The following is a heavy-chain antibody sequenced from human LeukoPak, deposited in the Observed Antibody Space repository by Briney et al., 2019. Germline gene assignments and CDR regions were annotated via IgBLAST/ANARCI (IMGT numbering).Heavy chain of an antibody. CDR3: ARCLNTYYYVSSGYSPEHYYMDV. D-gene: IGHD3-22*01. CDR2: VSSSGST. CDR1: GGSIDDYF. Sequence: SETLSLTCTVSGGSIDDYFWSWIRQPAGKGLEWIGRVSSSGSTNSNPSLNRRITMSVDTSKTQISLKLSYVTAADTAVYYCARCLNTYYYVSSGYSPEHYYMDVWGTGTTVTVSS. V-gene: IGHV4-4*07. J-gene: IGHJ6*03.